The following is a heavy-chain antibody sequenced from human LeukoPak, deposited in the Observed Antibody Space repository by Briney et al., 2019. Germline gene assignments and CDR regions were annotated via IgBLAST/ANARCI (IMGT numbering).Heavy chain of an antibody. J-gene: IGHJ1*01. CDR2: IYYSGST. Sequence: SETLSLTCTVSGGSISSYYWSWIRQPPGKGLEWIGYIYYSGSTNYNPSLKSRVTISVDTSKNQFSLKLSSVTAADTAVYYCAREIAVAGTRYFQHWGQGTLVTVSS. CDR3: AREIAVAGTRYFQH. V-gene: IGHV4-59*01. D-gene: IGHD6-19*01. CDR1: GGSISSYY.